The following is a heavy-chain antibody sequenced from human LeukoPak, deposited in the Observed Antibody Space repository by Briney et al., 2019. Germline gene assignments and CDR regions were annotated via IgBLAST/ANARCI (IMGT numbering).Heavy chain of an antibody. J-gene: IGHJ4*02. V-gene: IGHV3-43*02. D-gene: IGHD4-23*01. CDR1: GFTFDDYA. Sequence: GESLRLSCAASGFTFDDYAMHWVRQAPGKGLEWVSLISGDGDSTYYADSVKGRFTISRDNSKNSLYLQMNSLRTEDTALYYCAKDLIEINYGGNSHSSYWGQGTLVTVSS. CDR2: ISGDGDST. CDR3: AKDLIEINYGGNSHSSY.